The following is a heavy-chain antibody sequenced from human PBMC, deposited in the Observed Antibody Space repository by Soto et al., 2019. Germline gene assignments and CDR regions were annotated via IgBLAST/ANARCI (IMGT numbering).Heavy chain of an antibody. J-gene: IGHJ5*02. CDR1: GGSISSYY. Sequence: QVQLQESGPGLVKPSETLSLTCTVSGGSISSYYWGWIRQPPGKGLEWIGYIYYSGSTNYNPSLKSRVTISVDPSKNQPSLKLSSVTAADTAVYYCARVLFGRGNWFDPWGQGTLVTVSS. D-gene: IGHD3-3*01. CDR2: IYYSGST. V-gene: IGHV4-59*01. CDR3: ARVLFGRGNWFDP.